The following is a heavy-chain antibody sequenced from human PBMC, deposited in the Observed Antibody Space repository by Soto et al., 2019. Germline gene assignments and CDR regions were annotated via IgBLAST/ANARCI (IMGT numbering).Heavy chain of an antibody. CDR1: GYSFTSYW. D-gene: IGHD3-22*01. CDR2: IYPGDSDT. Sequence: GESLKISCKGSGYSFTSYWIDWVRQMPGKGLEWMGIIYPGDSDTRYSPSFQGQVTISADKSISTAYLQWSSLKASDTAMYYCARYYYDSSGYYTAFDIWGQGTMVTVSS. V-gene: IGHV5-51*01. J-gene: IGHJ3*02. CDR3: ARYYYDSSGYYTAFDI.